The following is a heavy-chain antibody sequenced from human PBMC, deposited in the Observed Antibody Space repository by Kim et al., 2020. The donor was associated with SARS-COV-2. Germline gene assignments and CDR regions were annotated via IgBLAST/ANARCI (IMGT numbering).Heavy chain of an antibody. D-gene: IGHD6-6*01. CDR1: GFTFSSYA. J-gene: IGHJ5*02. V-gene: IGHV3-23*01. Sequence: GGSLRLSCAASGFTFSSYAMSWVRQAPGKGLEWVAAISCSGTNTYFADSVKGRFTISRDNSKNTLFLQMNSLRAEDTAIYYCAKDAYIAARFGWFDPWGQGTLVTVSS. CDR3: AKDAYIAARFGWFDP. CDR2: ISCSGTNT.